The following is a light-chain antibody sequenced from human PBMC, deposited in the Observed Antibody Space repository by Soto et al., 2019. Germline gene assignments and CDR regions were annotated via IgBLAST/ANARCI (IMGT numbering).Light chain of an antibody. CDR1: SGHSSYA. J-gene: IGLJ2*01. Sequence: QLVLTQSPSASASLGASVNLTCTLSSGHSSYAIAWHQQQPEKGPRYLMKLDSDGSHTKGDAIPDRFSCSSSGAERYLTISRLQYEDEADYYCQTWGTGIHVVFGGGTKLTVL. CDR2: LDSDGSH. V-gene: IGLV4-69*01. CDR3: QTWGTGIHVV.